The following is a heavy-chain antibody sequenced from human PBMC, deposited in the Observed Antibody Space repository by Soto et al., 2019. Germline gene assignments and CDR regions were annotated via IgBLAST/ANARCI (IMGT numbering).Heavy chain of an antibody. V-gene: IGHV3-53*01. CDR1: GFTVSSNY. D-gene: IGHD6-19*01. CDR3: ARALPRFSGWYADYYYYGMDV. J-gene: IGHJ6*02. CDR2: IYSGGST. Sequence: GGSLRLSCAASGFTVSSNYMSWVRQAPGKGLEWVSVIYSGGSTYYADSVKGRFTISRDNSKNTLYLQMNSLRAEDTAVYYCARALPRFSGWYADYYYYGMDVWGQGTTVTVS.